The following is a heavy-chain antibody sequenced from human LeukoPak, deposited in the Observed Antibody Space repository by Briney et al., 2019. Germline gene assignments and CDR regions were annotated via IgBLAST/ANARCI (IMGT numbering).Heavy chain of an antibody. CDR1: GFTFSSYG. D-gene: IGHD6-6*01. J-gene: IGHJ4*02. Sequence: GGSLRLSCAASGFTFSSYGMHWVRQAPGKGLEWVAVIWYDGSNKYYAGSVKGRFTISRDNSKNTLYLQMNSLRAEDTAVYYCAVEYSSSSMGYYFDYWGQGTLVTVSS. CDR3: AVEYSSSSMGYYFDY. CDR2: IWYDGSNK. V-gene: IGHV3-33*01.